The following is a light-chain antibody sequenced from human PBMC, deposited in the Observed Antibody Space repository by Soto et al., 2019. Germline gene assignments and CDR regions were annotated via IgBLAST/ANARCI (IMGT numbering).Light chain of an antibody. Sequence: DIVMTQSPDSLAVSLGERATINCKSSQSVLYSPHNKNYLGWYQQKPGQPPKLLIYWASIRESGVPDRFRGSGSVTDFTLNISGLHSEDAAVYYGHHYAVTPWTFGQGTKVEVK. V-gene: IGKV4-1*01. CDR3: HHYAVTPWT. CDR2: WAS. CDR1: QSVLYSPHNKNY. J-gene: IGKJ1*01.